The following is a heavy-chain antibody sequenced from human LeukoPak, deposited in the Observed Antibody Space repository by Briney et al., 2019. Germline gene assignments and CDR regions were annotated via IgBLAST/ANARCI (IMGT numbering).Heavy chain of an antibody. CDR2: MSPNSGNT. V-gene: IGHV1-8*01. D-gene: IGHD6-13*01. J-gene: IGHJ6*03. Sequence: GASVKVSCKASGYTFTSYDINWVRQATGQGLEWMGWMSPNSGNTGYAQKFQGRVTMTRNTSISTAYMELSSLRSEDTAVYYCARGASRIAAAGYYYYYYMDVWGKGTTVTVSS. CDR1: GYTFTSYD. CDR3: ARGASRIAAAGYYYYYYMDV.